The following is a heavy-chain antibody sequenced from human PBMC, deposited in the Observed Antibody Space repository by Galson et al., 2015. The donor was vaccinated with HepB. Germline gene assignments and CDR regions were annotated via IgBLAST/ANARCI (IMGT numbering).Heavy chain of an antibody. CDR2: INAGNGNT. CDR3: ARGWEEMATKYYYYGMDV. V-gene: IGHV1-3*01. D-gene: IGHD5-24*01. CDR1: GYTFTSYA. J-gene: IGHJ6*02. Sequence: SVKVSCKASGYTFTSYAMHWVRQAPGQRLEWMGWINAGNGNTKYSQKFQGRVTITRDTSASTAYMELSSLRSEDTAVYYCARGWEEMATKYYYYGMDVWGQGTTVTVSS.